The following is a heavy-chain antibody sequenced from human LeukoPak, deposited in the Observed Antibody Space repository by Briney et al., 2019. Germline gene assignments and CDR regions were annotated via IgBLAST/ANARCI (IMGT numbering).Heavy chain of an antibody. CDR3: ARVAYYFDY. Sequence: SETLSLTCTVSGGSISSYYWSWIRQPPGKGLEWIGYICYSGSTNYNPSLKSRVTVSVVTSKNQFSLKLSSVTAADTAVYYCARVAYYFDYWGQGTLVTVSS. CDR1: GGSISSYY. V-gene: IGHV4-59*01. CDR2: ICYSGST. J-gene: IGHJ4*02.